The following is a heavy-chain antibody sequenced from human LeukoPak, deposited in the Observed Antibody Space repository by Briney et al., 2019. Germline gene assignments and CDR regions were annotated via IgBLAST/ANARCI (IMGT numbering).Heavy chain of an antibody. CDR3: ARGENRLDY. J-gene: IGHJ4*02. Sequence: GGSLRLSCAASRFTFSSYSMSWVRQAPVKELEWVSYISSSSSTIYYADSVKGRFTISRDNAKNSLYLQMNSLRAEDTAVYYCARGENRLDYWGQGTLVTVSS. CDR2: ISSSSSTI. CDR1: RFTFSSYS. V-gene: IGHV3-48*01.